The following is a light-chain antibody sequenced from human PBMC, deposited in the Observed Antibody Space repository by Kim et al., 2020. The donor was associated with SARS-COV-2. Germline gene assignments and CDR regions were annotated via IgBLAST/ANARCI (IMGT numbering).Light chain of an antibody. J-gene: IGLJ2*01. CDR1: HSNIGHNY. CDR2: NND. Sequence: GQRVTISCSGSHSNIGHNYVSWYQHLPGTAPQLVIFNNDQPPSGVPDRFSVSKSGTSTYLVISGLRSEDEADYFCAAWDEGLRGPVFGGGTQLTVL. CDR3: AAWDEGLRGPV. V-gene: IGLV1-47*02.